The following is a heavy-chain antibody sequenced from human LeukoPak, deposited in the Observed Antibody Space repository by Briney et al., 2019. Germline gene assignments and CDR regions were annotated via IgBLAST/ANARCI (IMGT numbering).Heavy chain of an antibody. CDR3: ARDRIWAGNQYYYYYGMDV. CDR1: GGSVSSGSYY. J-gene: IGHJ6*02. V-gene: IGHV4-61*01. CDR2: IYYGGST. D-gene: IGHD4-23*01. Sequence: SETLSLTCTVSGGSVSSGSYYWSWIRQPPGKGLEWIGYIYYGGSTNYNPSLKSRVTISVDTSKNQFSLKLSSVTAADTAVYYCARDRIWAGNQYYYYYGMDVWGQGTTVTVSS.